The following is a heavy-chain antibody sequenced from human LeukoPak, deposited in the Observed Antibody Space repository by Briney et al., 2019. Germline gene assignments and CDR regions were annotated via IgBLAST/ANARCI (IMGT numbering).Heavy chain of an antibody. CDR3: AKDYDFWSGLDY. D-gene: IGHD3-3*01. CDR1: GFTFDDYA. Sequence: GGSLRLSCAASGFTFDDYAMHWVRQAPGKGLEWVSGISWNSGSIGYADSVKGRFTISRDNAKNPLYLQMNSLRAEDTALYYCAKDYDFWSGLDYWGQGTLVTVSS. V-gene: IGHV3-9*01. CDR2: ISWNSGSI. J-gene: IGHJ4*02.